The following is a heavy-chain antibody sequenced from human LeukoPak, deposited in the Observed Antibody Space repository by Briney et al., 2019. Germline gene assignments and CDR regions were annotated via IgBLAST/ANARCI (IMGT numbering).Heavy chain of an antibody. V-gene: IGHV1-69*04. Sequence: SVKVSCKASGYTFTAYYMHWVRQAPGQGLEWMGRIIPILGIANYAQKFQGRVTITADKSTSTAYMELSSLRSEDTAVYYCARDVITVTTDFNWFDPWGQGTLVTVSS. D-gene: IGHD4-17*01. CDR1: GYTFTAYY. J-gene: IGHJ5*02. CDR2: IIPILGIA. CDR3: ARDVITVTTDFNWFDP.